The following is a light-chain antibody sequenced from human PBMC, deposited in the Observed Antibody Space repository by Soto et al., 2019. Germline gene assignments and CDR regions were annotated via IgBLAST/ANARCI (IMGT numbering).Light chain of an antibody. CDR2: EVS. CDR1: SSDVGGYNY. J-gene: IGLJ1*01. Sequence: QSALTQPASVSGSPGQSITISCTGTSSDVGGYNYVSWYQQHPGKAHKLIIYEVSNRPSGVSNRFSGSKSGNTASLTISGLQAEDEADYYCNSYTSKSTGVFGTWTKLTVL. CDR3: NSYTSKSTGV. V-gene: IGLV2-14*01.